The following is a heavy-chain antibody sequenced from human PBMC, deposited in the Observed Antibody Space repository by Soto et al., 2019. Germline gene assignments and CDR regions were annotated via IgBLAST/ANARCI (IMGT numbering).Heavy chain of an antibody. CDR1: GFTFSSYS. J-gene: IGHJ4*02. Sequence: EVQLVESGGGLVKPGGSLRLSCAASGFTFSSYSMNWVRQAPGKGLEWVSSISSSSSYIYYADSVKGRFSISRDNAKNSLYLQMNSLRAEDTAVYYCAREWSDQLEIDYWGQGILVTVSS. CDR3: AREWSDQLEIDY. CDR2: ISSSSSYI. V-gene: IGHV3-21*01. D-gene: IGHD2-2*01.